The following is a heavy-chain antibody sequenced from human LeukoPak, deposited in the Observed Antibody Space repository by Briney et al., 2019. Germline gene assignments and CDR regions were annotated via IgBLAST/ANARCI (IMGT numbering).Heavy chain of an antibody. V-gene: IGHV3-66*01. D-gene: IGHD2-2*01. CDR3: ARGGVPAAYYYYYYGMDV. CDR2: IYSGGST. J-gene: IGHJ6*02. CDR1: GFTVGSNY. Sequence: PGGSLRLSCAASGFTVGSNYMTWVRQAPGKGLEWVSVIYSGGSTYYADSVKGRFTISRDNSKNTLYLQMNSLRAEDTAVYCCARGGVPAAYYYYYYGMDVWGQGTTVTVSS.